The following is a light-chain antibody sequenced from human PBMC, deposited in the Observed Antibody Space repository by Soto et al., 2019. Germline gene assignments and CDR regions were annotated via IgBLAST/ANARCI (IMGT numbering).Light chain of an antibody. CDR2: GAS. Sequence: EIVLTQSPGTLSLSPGERATLSCRASQSVSSSYLAWYQQKPGQAPRLLIYGASSRATGIPDRFSGSGSGTDFTLTISRLEPEDCAVYYCQQYGSSPFTFDPGTKVHIK. V-gene: IGKV3-20*01. J-gene: IGKJ3*01. CDR3: QQYGSSPFT. CDR1: QSVSSSY.